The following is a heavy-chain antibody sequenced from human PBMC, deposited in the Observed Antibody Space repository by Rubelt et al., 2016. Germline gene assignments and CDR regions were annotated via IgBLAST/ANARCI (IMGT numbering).Heavy chain of an antibody. J-gene: IGHJ5*02. V-gene: IGHV3-15*01. CDR3: TTGEVMEDR. D-gene: IGHD2-21*01. CDR2: IKSKSDGGTT. Sequence: SWVRQVPGKGLEWVGRIKSKSDGGTTDYAAPVNGRFTISRDDSKNTLYLQMNSLKAEVTAVYFCTTGEVMEDRWGQGTLVTVSS.